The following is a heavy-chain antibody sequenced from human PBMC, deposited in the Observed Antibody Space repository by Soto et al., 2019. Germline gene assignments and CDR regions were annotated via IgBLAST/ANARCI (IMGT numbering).Heavy chain of an antibody. D-gene: IGHD3-3*01. J-gene: IGHJ4*02. CDR2: INHSGST. CDR3: ARNRRVLRFLEWLFLDY. V-gene: IGHV4-34*01. Sequence: SETLSLTCAVYGGSFSGYYWSWIRQPPGKGLEWIGGINHSGSTNYNPSLKSRVTISVDTSKNQFSLKLSSVTAADTAVYYCARNRRVLRFLEWLFLDYWGQGTLVTVSS. CDR1: GGSFSGYY.